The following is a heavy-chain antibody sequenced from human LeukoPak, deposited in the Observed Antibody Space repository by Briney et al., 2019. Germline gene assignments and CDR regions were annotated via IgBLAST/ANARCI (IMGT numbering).Heavy chain of an antibody. V-gene: IGHV4-34*01. Sequence: SETLSLTCTVSGGSISSYYWSWIRQPPGKGLEWIGEINHSGSTNYNPSLKSRVTISVDTSKNQFSLKLSSVTAADTAVYYCARDKAARPTYYMDVWGKGTTVTVSS. CDR1: GGSISSYY. CDR2: INHSGST. J-gene: IGHJ6*03. CDR3: ARDKAARPTYYMDV. D-gene: IGHD6-6*01.